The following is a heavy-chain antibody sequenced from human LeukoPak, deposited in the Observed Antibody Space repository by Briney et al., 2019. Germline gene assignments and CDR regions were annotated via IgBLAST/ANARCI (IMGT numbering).Heavy chain of an antibody. D-gene: IGHD1-1*01. CDR3: AKAPNWNDGPLYYFDY. CDR1: GFTFSSYA. Sequence: PGESLRLSCAASGFTFSSYAMSWLRQAPGKGLEWVSAISGSGGSTYYADSVKGRFTISRDNSKNTLYLQMNSLRAEDTAVYYCAKAPNWNDGPLYYFDYWGQGTLVTVSS. CDR2: ISGSGGST. V-gene: IGHV3-23*01. J-gene: IGHJ4*02.